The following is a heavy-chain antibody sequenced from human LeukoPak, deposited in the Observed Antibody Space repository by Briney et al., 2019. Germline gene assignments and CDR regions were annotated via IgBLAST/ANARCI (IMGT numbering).Heavy chain of an antibody. D-gene: IGHD2-21*02. CDR2: VKSKADGETT. J-gene: IGHJ4*02. CDR1: GFASTRAW. V-gene: IGHV3-15*01. CDR3: TADWPGDSYPIDY. Sequence: GGSLRLSCAASGFASTRAWMSWVRDAPGKGREWVGGVKSKADGETTDYAAPVKDRFIISRDDSKNMQYLQMNSLKTEDTAIYFCTADWPGDSYPIDYWGQGILVTVSS.